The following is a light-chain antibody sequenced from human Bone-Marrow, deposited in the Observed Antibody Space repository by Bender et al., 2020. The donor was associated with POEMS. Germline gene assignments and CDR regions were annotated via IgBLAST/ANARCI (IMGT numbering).Light chain of an antibody. J-gene: IGLJ2*01. CDR1: SRDVGDYNY. Sequence: QSALTQPPSASGSPGQSVAISCTGTSRDVGDYNYVSWYQQYPGKATKLLIYEVTKRPSGIPERFSGSNSGNTATLTIRRVEAGDQADYYCQVWESTTDHHVVFGGGTKLTVL. V-gene: IGLV2-8*01. CDR2: EVT. CDR3: QVWESTTDHHVV.